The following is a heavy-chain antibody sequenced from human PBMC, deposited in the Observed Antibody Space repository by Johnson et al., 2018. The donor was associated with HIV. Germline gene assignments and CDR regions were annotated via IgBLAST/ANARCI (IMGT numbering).Heavy chain of an antibody. CDR2: INWNGATP. V-gene: IGHV3-20*04. D-gene: IGHD1-26*01. CDR3: ARYSGSYYTIAFDI. J-gene: IGHJ3*02. Sequence: VQLVESGGGVARPGGSLRLSCEASGFSFDEYDMSWVRQAPGKGLEWVSGINWNGATPGSADSVKGRFTISRDNAKNSLYLQMNSLRAEATALYYCARYSGSYYTIAFDIWGQGTMVSVSS. CDR1: GFSFDEYD.